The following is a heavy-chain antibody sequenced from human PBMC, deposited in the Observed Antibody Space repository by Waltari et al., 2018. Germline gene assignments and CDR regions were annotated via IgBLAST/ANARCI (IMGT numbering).Heavy chain of an antibody. J-gene: IGHJ4*02. D-gene: IGHD6-6*01. CDR1: GGSISSSSYY. CDR2: IYYSGST. V-gene: IGHV4-39*01. Sequence: QLQLQESGPGLVKPSETLSLTCTVPGGSISSSSYYWGWIRQPPGKGLEWIGGIYYSGSTYYNPSLKSGVTISVDTSKNQYSRKLSSVTAADTAVYYCARWAYSSSSNYYFDYWGQGTLVTVSS. CDR3: ARWAYSSSSNYYFDY.